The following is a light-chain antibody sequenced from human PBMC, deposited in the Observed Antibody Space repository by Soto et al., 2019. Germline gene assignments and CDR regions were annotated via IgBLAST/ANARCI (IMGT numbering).Light chain of an antibody. Sequence: EIVMTQSPATLSVSPGERATLSCRASQSVGSNLAWYQQKPGQAPRLLIYGASTGATGIPARFSGSGSGTEFNLAISSLQSEDFAVYYCQQYNNWPSWTLGQGTKVEIK. CDR3: QQYNNWPSWT. J-gene: IGKJ1*01. V-gene: IGKV3-15*01. CDR1: QSVGSN. CDR2: GAS.